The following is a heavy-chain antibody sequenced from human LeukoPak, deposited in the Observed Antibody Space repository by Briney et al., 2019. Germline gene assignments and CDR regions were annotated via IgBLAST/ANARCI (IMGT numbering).Heavy chain of an antibody. J-gene: IGHJ4*02. CDR2: VYHSGST. Sequence: PSETLSLTCTVSGYSIMSTFYWGWIRQSPGKGLEWIGNVYHSGSTYSNPSIRRRVTISVDTSKNEFSLKLRSVTAVDTAVYYCARVSDDELGGNSGAIYFESWGQGTLVTVSS. V-gene: IGHV4-38-2*02. D-gene: IGHD4-23*01. CDR3: ARVSDDELGGNSGAIYFES. CDR1: GYSIMSTFY.